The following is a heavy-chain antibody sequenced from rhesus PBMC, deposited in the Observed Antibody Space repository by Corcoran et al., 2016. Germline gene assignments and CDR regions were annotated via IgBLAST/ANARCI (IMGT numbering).Heavy chain of an antibody. Sequence: QLQLQESGPGLVKPSETLSLTCAVSGYSISNGYWIWTRQPPGKGLEWIGRISGSGVSTDYNPSLKNQVTISTDTAKNQLSLRMTSVSAADTAVYYCARGETHTILDYWGQGVLVTVSS. CDR3: ARGETHTILDY. CDR2: ISGSGVST. V-gene: IGHV4-173*01. J-gene: IGHJ4*01. CDR1: GYSISNGY. D-gene: IGHD3-40*01.